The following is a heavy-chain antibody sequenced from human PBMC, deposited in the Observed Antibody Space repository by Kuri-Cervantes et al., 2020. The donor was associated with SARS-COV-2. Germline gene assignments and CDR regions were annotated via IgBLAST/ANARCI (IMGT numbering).Heavy chain of an antibody. CDR3: AGEGYCIGYNCVVGLHHMEV. J-gene: IGHJ6*03. V-gene: IGHV4-61*10. Sequence: SETLSLTCTVSGGSISSGSYYWSWIRQPAGKGLEWIGYAYYIGSTNYNPSLKSRVTISVDTSENRFSLKLNSVTAADTAVYYCAGEGYCIGYNCVVGLHHMEVWGKGTTVTVSS. D-gene: IGHD2-15*01. CDR2: AYYIGST. CDR1: GGSISSGSYY.